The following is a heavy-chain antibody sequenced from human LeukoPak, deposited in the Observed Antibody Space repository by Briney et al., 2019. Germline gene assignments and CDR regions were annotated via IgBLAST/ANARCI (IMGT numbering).Heavy chain of an antibody. Sequence: GGSLRLSCAASGFTFSNAWMSWVRQAPGKGLEWVGRIKSKTDGGTTDYAAPVKGRFTISRDDSKNTLYLQMNSLKTEDTAVYYCTTPRDYDILTGYTNWGQGTLVTVSS. J-gene: IGHJ4*02. CDR1: GFTFSNAW. CDR2: IKSKTDGGTT. D-gene: IGHD3-9*01. V-gene: IGHV3-15*01. CDR3: TTPRDYDILTGYTN.